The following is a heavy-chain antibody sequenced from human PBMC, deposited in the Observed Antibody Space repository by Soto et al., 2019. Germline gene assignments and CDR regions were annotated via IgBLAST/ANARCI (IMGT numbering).Heavy chain of an antibody. CDR3: ARADCGGQCACDY. J-gene: IGHJ4*02. CDR2: IWYDGRIE. D-gene: IGHD2-21*01. Sequence: SLRLSCAASGFTFGTYAMHWVRQAPGKGLEWVAGIWYDGRIENYAESVKGRFSISRDNSKSTVSLHMNSLRVEDTAIYYCARADCGGQCACDYWGQGTLVTVSS. CDR1: GFTFGTYA. V-gene: IGHV3-33*01.